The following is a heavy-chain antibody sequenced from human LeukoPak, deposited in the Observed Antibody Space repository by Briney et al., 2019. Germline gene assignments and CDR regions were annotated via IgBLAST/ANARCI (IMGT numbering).Heavy chain of an antibody. CDR3: ARALSYYDSSGYYPEFDY. D-gene: IGHD3-22*01. CDR1: GYTFTSYG. V-gene: IGHV1-18*01. Sequence: GASVKVSCKASGYTFTSYGISWVRQAPGQGLEWMGWISAYNGNTNYAQKLQGRVTMTTDTSISTAYMELSRLRSDDTAVYYCARALSYYDSSGYYPEFDYWGQGTLVTVSS. CDR2: ISAYNGNT. J-gene: IGHJ4*02.